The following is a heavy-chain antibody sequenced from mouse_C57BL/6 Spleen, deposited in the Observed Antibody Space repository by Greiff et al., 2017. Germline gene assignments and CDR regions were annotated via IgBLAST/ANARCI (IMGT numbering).Heavy chain of an antibody. CDR1: GYTFTSYW. V-gene: IGHV1-5*01. CDR3: TRRGAITTVVARYFDV. J-gene: IGHJ1*03. D-gene: IGHD1-1*01. Sequence: VQLQQSGTVLARPGASVKMSCKTSGYTFTSYWMHWVKQRPGQGLEWIGAIYPGNSDTSYNQKFKGQAKLTAVTSASTAYMELSSLTNEDSAVYYCTRRGAITTVVARYFDVWGTGTTVTVSS. CDR2: IYPGNSDT.